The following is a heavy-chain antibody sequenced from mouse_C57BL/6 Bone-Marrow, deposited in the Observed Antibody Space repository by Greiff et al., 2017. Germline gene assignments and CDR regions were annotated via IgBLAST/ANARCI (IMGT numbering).Heavy chain of an antibody. CDR3: ARDDYD. V-gene: IGHV1-76*01. J-gene: IGHJ3*01. CDR1: GYTFTDYY. CDR2: IYPGSGNT. D-gene: IGHD2-4*01. Sequence: VKLQESGAELVRPGASVKLSCKASGYTFTDYYINWVKQRPGQGLEWIARIYPGSGNTYYNEKFKGKATLTAEKSSSTAYMQLSSLTSEDSAVYFCARDDYDWGQGTLVTVSA.